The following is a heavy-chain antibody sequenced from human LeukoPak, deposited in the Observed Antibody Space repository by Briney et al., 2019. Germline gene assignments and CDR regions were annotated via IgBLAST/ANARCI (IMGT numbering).Heavy chain of an antibody. CDR2: IYHSGST. Sequence: SETLSLTCTVSGGSISSYYWGWIRQPPGKGLEWIGSIYHSGSTYYNPSLKSRVTISVDTSKNQFSLKLSSVTAADTAVYYCARDVGRYNWNDGMDVWGKGTTVTVSS. CDR3: ARDVGRYNWNDGMDV. J-gene: IGHJ6*04. CDR1: GGSISSYY. V-gene: IGHV4-38-2*02. D-gene: IGHD1-1*01.